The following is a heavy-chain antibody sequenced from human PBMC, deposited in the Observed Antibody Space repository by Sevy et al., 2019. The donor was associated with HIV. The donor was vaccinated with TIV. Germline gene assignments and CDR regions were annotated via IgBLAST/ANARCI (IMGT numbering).Heavy chain of an antibody. Sequence: GGSLRLSCAASGFTVSSNYMSWVRQAPGKGLEWVSVIYNDGNTYYADSVKGRFTISRDNSKNTVYLQMNSLRAEDTAVYYCARGLILELSWYGMDVWGQGTTFTVSS. D-gene: IGHD3-3*01. CDR1: GFTVSSNY. CDR2: IYNDGNT. CDR3: ARGLILELSWYGMDV. J-gene: IGHJ6*02. V-gene: IGHV3-53*01.